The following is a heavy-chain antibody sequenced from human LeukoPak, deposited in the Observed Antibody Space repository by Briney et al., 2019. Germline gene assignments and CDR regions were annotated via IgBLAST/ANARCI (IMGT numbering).Heavy chain of an antibody. CDR2: ISYDGSNE. Sequence: GGSLRLSCAASGFSFSSYAMHWVRQSPGKGPEWVAVISYDGSNEYYVDSVKGRFTISRDNSKNTLYLQMNSLRAEDTAVYYCAKVNVDTAMVPYFDYWGQGTLVTVSS. D-gene: IGHD5-18*01. CDR1: GFSFSSYA. CDR3: AKVNVDTAMVPYFDY. J-gene: IGHJ4*02. V-gene: IGHV3-30*18.